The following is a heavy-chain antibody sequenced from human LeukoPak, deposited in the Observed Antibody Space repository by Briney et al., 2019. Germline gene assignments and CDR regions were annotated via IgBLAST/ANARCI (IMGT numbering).Heavy chain of an antibody. J-gene: IGHJ5*02. CDR1: GGSISSGDYY. V-gene: IGHV4-30-4*01. Sequence: SQTLPLTCTVSGGSISSGDYYWSWIRQPPGKGLEWIGYIYYSGSTYYNPSLKSRVTISVDTSKNQFSLKLSSVTAADTAVHYCARRGKAYCSSTSCYLYDWFDPWGQGTLVTVSS. D-gene: IGHD2-2*01. CDR2: IYYSGST. CDR3: ARRGKAYCSSTSCYLYDWFDP.